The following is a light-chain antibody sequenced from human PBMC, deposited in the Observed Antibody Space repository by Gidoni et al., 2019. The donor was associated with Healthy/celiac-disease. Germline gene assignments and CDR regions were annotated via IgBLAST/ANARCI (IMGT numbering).Light chain of an antibody. V-gene: IGLV2-14*03. CDR1: SSDVGGYNY. Sequence: QSALTQPASVFGSPGQSITLSCTGTSSDVGGYNYVSWYQQHPGKAPKLMIYDVSNRPSGVSNRFSGSRSGNTASLTIPGLQAEDEADYYCSSYTSSSAVFGGGTKLTVL. CDR2: DVS. J-gene: IGLJ2*01. CDR3: SSYTSSSAV.